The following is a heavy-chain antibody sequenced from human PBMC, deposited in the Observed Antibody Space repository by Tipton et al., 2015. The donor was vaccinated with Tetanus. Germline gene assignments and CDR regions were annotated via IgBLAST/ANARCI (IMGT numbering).Heavy chain of an antibody. J-gene: IGHJ3*02. CDR2: LDGSGSNT. CDR1: GFTFSNYA. D-gene: IGHD2-21*01. CDR3: AKGQGHVHMDVANVDDALDI. V-gene: IGHV3-23*05. Sequence: SLRPSCAGSGFTFSNYAISWVRQAAGKGLEWVSGLDGSGSNTYYAKTVKGRFTISRDNSKNTLFLHMNSLRAEDTAVYYCAKGQGHVHMDVANVDDALDIWGQGTMVTVSS.